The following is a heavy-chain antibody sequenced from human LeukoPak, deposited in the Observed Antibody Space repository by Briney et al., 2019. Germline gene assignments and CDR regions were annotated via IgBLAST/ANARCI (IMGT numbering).Heavy chain of an antibody. D-gene: IGHD1-7*01. V-gene: IGHV1-69*04. CDR2: IA. J-gene: IGHJ4*02. CDR3: ARGGLGTSWSHFDH. Sequence: IANHTQKFHGRLTTTADKSTSTVYMELTSLTSEDTALYYCARGGLGTSWSHFDHWGQGTQVTVSS.